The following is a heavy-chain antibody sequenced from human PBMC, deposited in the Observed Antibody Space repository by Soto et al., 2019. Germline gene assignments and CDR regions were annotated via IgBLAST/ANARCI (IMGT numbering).Heavy chain of an antibody. J-gene: IGHJ6*02. CDR1: GGSIRSYY. D-gene: IGHD2-15*01. CDR2: IYHSGTT. V-gene: IGHV4-59*12. CDR3: ARDQVVVATTRDYHYGLDV. Sequence: SETLSLTCTVSGGSIRSYYWSWIRQPPGKGLEWIGYIYHSGTTNYNPSLKSRVTISVDTSRNQFSLKLSSVTAADTAMYYCARDQVVVATTRDYHYGLDVWGQGITVTVSS.